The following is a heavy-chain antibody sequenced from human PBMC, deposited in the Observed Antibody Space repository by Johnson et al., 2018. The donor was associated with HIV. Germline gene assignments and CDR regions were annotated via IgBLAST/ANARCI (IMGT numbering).Heavy chain of an antibody. D-gene: IGHD2-21*01. V-gene: IGHV3-9*01. CDR3: AKDMGNSILYRNAFDI. J-gene: IGHJ3*02. CDR1: GFTFDDYA. Sequence: VQLVESGGGLVQHGRSLRLSCAASGFTFDDYAMHWVRQAPGKGLEWVSGISWTSGSIGYADSVKGRFTISRDNAKNSLYLQMNSLRAEDTALYYCAKDMGNSILYRNAFDIWGQGTMVTVSS. CDR2: ISWTSGSI.